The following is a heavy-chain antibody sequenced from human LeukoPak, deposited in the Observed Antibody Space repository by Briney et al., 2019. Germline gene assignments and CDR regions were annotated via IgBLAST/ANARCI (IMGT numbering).Heavy chain of an antibody. CDR1: GGSISSSSDN. Sequence: PSETLSLTCSVSGGSISSSSDNWGWIRQPPGQGLEWIGSIYYTGITYYNPSVMSRVTMSVDTSKNQFSLRLSSVTAADTAMYYCARQGRATVVMYMDDWGKGTTATVSS. D-gene: IGHD4-23*01. J-gene: IGHJ6*03. V-gene: IGHV4-39*01. CDR2: IYYTGIT. CDR3: ARQGRATVVMYMDD.